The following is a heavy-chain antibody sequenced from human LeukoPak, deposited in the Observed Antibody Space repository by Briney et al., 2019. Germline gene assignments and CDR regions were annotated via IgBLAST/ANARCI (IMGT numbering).Heavy chain of an antibody. CDR3: ARGSYGDYGFKHWYFDL. J-gene: IGHJ2*01. CDR2: INQSGSI. CDR1: GGSFSGYY. D-gene: IGHD4-17*01. V-gene: IGHV4-34*01. Sequence: LKPSETLSLTCAAYGGSFSGYYWNRLRQPPEKGLEWSGEINQSGSINYNPSLKSRVTMSVDTSKNQFSLKLSSVTAADTAVYYCARGSYGDYGFKHWYFDLWGRGTLVTVSS.